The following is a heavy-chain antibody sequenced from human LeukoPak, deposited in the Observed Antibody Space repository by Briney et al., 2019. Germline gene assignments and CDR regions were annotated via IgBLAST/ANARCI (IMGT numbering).Heavy chain of an antibody. CDR3: ARRHPYYYDSSGPYDY. D-gene: IGHD3-22*01. Sequence: ASVKVSCKASGYTFTGYYTHWVRQAPGQGLEWMGWISAYNGNTNYAQKLQGRVTMTTDTSTSTAYMELRSLRSDDTAVYYCARRHPYYYDSSGPYDYWGQGTLVTVSS. CDR1: GYTFTGYY. CDR2: ISAYNGNT. J-gene: IGHJ4*02. V-gene: IGHV1-18*04.